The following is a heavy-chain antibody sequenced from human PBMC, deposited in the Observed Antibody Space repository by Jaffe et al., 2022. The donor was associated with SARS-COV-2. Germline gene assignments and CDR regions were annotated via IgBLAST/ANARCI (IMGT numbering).Heavy chain of an antibody. D-gene: IGHD6-13*01. Sequence: QAQLVQSGAEVKKPGASVKVSCKASGYIFTGYYMYWVRQAPGQGLEWMGWINPNSGDTNYAQKFQGWVTLTGDTSSRTAYMELNRLTSDVTAVYYCARGEPAAGGAFDIWGQGTMVTVSS. V-gene: IGHV1-2*04. CDR2: INPNSGDT. CDR1: GYIFTGYY. J-gene: IGHJ3*02. CDR3: ARGEPAAGGAFDI.